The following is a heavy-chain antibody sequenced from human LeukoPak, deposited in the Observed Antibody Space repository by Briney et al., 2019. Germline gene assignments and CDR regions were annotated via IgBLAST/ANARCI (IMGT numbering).Heavy chain of an antibody. J-gene: IGHJ5*02. Sequence: SETLSLTCTVSGGSISSGSYYWSWIRQPAGKGLEWIGRIYTSGSTNYNPSLKSRVTISVDTSKNQFPLKRSSVTAADTAEYYCAGGGQDYDFWRGDWFDPWGQGTLVTVSS. D-gene: IGHD3-3*01. CDR3: AGGGQDYDFWRGDWFDP. CDR1: GGSISSGSYY. CDR2: IYTSGST. V-gene: IGHV4-61*02.